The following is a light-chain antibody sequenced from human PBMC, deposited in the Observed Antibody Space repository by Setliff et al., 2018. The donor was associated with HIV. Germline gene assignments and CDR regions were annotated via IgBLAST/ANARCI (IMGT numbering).Light chain of an antibody. CDR2: DVS. CDR3: SSYTISSTLYV. J-gene: IGLJ1*01. CDR1: SSDVGGYRY. V-gene: IGLV2-14*03. Sequence: QSALTQPDSVSGSPGQSITISCTGTSSDVGGYRYVSWYQQHPGKAPKLIIYDVSNRPSGVSNRFSGSKSGNTASLTISGLQAEDEADYYCSSYTISSTLYVFGTGTKVTVL.